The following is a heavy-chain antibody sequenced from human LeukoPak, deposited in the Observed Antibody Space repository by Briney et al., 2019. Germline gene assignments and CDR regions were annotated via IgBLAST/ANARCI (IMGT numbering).Heavy chain of an antibody. CDR2: IYYSGST. CDR3: ARGGYYGSGNDFRFDS. CDR1: GGSISSYY. D-gene: IGHD3-10*01. J-gene: IGHJ5*01. Sequence: PSETLSLTCTVSGGSISSYYWSWIRQPPGKGLEWIGYIYYSGSTNYNPSLKSRVTISVDTSKNQFSLKLSSVTPADTAVYYCARGGYYGSGNDFRFDSWGQGTLVTVSS. V-gene: IGHV4-59*01.